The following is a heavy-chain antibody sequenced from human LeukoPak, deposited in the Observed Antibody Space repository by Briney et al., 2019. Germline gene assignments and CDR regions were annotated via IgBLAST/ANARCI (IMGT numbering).Heavy chain of an antibody. D-gene: IGHD6-13*01. V-gene: IGHV3-43*02. J-gene: IGHJ2*01. CDR3: AKDGYKAAGCFDL. Sequence: PGGSLRLSCAASGFTFENYAMHWVRQVPGQGLEWVALISEKGDNTDYAESVKGRFTVSRDNSKNSLSLQMNGLRVEDTALFYCAKDGYKAAGCFDLWGRGTLVTVSS. CDR1: GFTFENYA. CDR2: ISEKGDNT.